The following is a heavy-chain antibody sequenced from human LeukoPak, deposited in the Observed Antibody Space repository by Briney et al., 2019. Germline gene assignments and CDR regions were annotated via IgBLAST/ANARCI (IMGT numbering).Heavy chain of an antibody. V-gene: IGHV3-48*03. D-gene: IGHD3-22*01. J-gene: IGHJ2*01. CDR3: ARDPYYYDSSGYPGANWYFDL. Sequence: PGGSLRLSCAASGFTFTDYELSWVRQAPGKGLEWVSYISSRGDTIYYADSVKGRFTITRDNAKNSVYLQMNSLRDEDTAVYYCARDPYYYDSSGYPGANWYFDLWGRGTLVTVSS. CDR2: ISSRGDTI. CDR1: GFTFTDYE.